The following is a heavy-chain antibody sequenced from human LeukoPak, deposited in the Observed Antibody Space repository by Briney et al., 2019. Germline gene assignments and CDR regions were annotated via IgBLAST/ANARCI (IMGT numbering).Heavy chain of an antibody. CDR1: GYTFTDYY. CDR2: INPYSGGT. CDR3: ASSTYDYTKVDFDY. V-gene: IGHV1-2*02. Sequence: ASVTVSCKASGYTFTDYYMHWVRQAPGQGLEWMGWINPYSGGTNYAQKFQGRVTMTRDTSISTAYMELSRLRSDDTAVYYCASSTYDYTKVDFDYWGQGTLVTVSS. J-gene: IGHJ4*02. D-gene: IGHD4-11*01.